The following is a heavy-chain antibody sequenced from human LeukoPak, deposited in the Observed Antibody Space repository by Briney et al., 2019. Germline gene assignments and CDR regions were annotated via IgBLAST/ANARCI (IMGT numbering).Heavy chain of an antibody. J-gene: IGHJ5*02. CDR1: GFTFSSYG. CDR3: ARDLAAAATWFDP. D-gene: IGHD6-13*01. CDR2: IWYDASNR. V-gene: IGHV3-33*01. Sequence: PGGPLRLSCAASGFTFSSYGMHWVRQAPGKGREWVAVIWYDASNRYYADSVKGRFTISRDNSRNTLYLQMNSLRAEDTAVYFCARDLAAAATWFDPWGQGTLVSVSP.